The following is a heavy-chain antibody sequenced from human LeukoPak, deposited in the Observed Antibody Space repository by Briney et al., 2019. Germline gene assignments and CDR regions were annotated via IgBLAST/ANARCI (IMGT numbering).Heavy chain of an antibody. CDR1: GFTFSSYE. CDR3: ASHGDAFDI. V-gene: IGHV3-48*03. Sequence: PGGSLRLSCAASGFTFSSYEMNWVRPAPGQGLEWVSYISSSGSTIYYADSVKGRFTISRDNATNSLYLQMNSLRAEDTAVYYCASHGDAFDIWGQGTMVTVSS. J-gene: IGHJ3*02. CDR2: ISSSGSTI.